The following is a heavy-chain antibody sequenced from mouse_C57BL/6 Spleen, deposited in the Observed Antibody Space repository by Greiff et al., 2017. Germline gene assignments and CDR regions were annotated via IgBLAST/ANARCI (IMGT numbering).Heavy chain of an antibody. V-gene: IGHV1-78*01. CDR3: ARYYGIFWYFEV. CDR2: IYPRDGSP. D-gene: IGHD1-1*01. CDR1: GYTFTDHT. Sequence: VQLQPSDAELVKPGASVKLSCKASGYTFTDHTIHWLKQRPEQGLEWIGYIYPRDGSPKCNEKFKGKASLTADKSSSTAYMQLNSLTSEDSAVYVCARYYGIFWYFEVWGTGTTVTVSS. J-gene: IGHJ1*03.